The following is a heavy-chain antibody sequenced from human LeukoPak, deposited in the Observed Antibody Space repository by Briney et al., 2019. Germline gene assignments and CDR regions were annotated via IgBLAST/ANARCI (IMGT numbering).Heavy chain of an antibody. Sequence: KAGGSLRLSCAASGFTFSNYSMNWVRQAPGKGLEWVSSISTRSTYIYHADSVEGRFTISRDNAKNSLYLQMNSLRAEDTAVYYCARGLERRYFDWLLPNDAFDIWGQGTMVTVSS. CDR2: ISTRSTYI. V-gene: IGHV3-21*01. CDR1: GFTFSNYS. CDR3: ARGLERRYFDWLLPNDAFDI. J-gene: IGHJ3*02. D-gene: IGHD3-9*01.